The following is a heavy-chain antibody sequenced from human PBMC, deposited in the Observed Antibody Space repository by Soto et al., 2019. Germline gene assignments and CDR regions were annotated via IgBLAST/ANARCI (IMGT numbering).Heavy chain of an antibody. CDR3: ARVRAAGGRATDFDY. CDR1: GFTFSSYS. D-gene: IGHD6-13*01. CDR2: ISSSSSYI. Sequence: ASGFTFSSYSMNWVRQAPGKGLEWVSSISSSSSYIYYADSVKGRFTISRDNAKNSLYLQMNSLRAEDTAVYYCARVRAAGGRATDFDYWGQGTLVTVSS. V-gene: IGHV3-21*01. J-gene: IGHJ4*02.